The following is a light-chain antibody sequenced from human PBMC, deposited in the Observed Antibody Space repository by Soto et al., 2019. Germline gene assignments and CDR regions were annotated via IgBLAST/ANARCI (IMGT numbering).Light chain of an antibody. J-gene: IGLJ1*01. CDR3: CSFAGTYIQYV. CDR1: SSDFGAYNS. CDR2: DVN. V-gene: IGLV2-11*01. Sequence: QSALTQPRSVSGSPGQSVTISCTGTSSDFGAYNSVSWYQQHPGKAPKLMIYDVNQRPSGVPGRFSGSKSGNTASLTISGLQAEDEADYYCCSFAGTYIQYVFGTGTKLTVL.